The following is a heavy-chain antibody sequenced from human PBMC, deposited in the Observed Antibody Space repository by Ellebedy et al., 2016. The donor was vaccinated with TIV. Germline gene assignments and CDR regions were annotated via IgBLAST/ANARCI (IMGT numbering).Heavy chain of an antibody. D-gene: IGHD6-6*01. CDR3: AREGSSSSGFDY. CDR2: IYYSGST. Sequence: MPSETLSLTCIVSGGPISSYYWTWIRQPPGKGLEWIGHIYYSGSTNYNPSLQSRVTISVDTSKKQFSLKLTSVTAADTAVYFCAREGSSSSGFDYWGQGTLVTVSS. CDR1: GGPISSYY. J-gene: IGHJ4*02. V-gene: IGHV4-59*01.